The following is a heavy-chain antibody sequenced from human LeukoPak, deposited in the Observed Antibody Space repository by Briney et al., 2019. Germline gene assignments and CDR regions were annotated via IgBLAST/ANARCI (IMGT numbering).Heavy chain of an antibody. V-gene: IGHV3-7*01. CDR3: ARDSFETDIDY. CDR2: IKEDGSEK. Sequence: PGGSLRLSCAASGFLFSRYWMSWVRQAPGKGLVWVANIKEDGSEKYYVESMKGRFTISRDNVKNSLYLQINSLRAEDTAVYYCARDSFETDIDYWGQGTLVTVSS. J-gene: IGHJ4*02. CDR1: GFLFSRYW. D-gene: IGHD1-14*01.